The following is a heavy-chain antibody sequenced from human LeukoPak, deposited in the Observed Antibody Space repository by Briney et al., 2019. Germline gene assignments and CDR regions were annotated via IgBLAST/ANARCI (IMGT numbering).Heavy chain of an antibody. Sequence: SQTLSLTCAISGDSVSSNSAAWNWIRQSPSRGLEWLGRTYYRSKWYNDYAVPVKSRITINPDTSKNQFSLQLNSVTPEDTAVYYCAREGGGTIAVAGTSEYYFDYWGQGTLVTVSS. CDR2: TYYRSKWYN. D-gene: IGHD6-19*01. J-gene: IGHJ4*02. CDR3: AREGGGTIAVAGTSEYYFDY. V-gene: IGHV6-1*01. CDR1: GDSVSSNSAA.